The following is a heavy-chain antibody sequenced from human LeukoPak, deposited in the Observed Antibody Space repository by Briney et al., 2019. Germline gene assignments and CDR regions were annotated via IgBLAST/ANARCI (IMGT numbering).Heavy chain of an antibody. J-gene: IGHJ6*02. D-gene: IGHD4-17*01. CDR1: GFTFSGST. Sequence: GGSLKLSCAASGFTFSGSTMHWVRQASGKGLEWVGRIRSKTNSYATAYAASVKGRFSISRDDSKNTAYLQVNSLKAEDTAVYYCTSPIHHGDYDYFYGVDVWGQGTTVTVSS. CDR2: IRSKTNSYAT. V-gene: IGHV3-73*01. CDR3: TSPIHHGDYDYFYGVDV.